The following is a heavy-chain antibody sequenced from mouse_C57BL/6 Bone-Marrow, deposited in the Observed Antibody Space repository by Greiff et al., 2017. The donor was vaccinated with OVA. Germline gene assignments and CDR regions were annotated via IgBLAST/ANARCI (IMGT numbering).Heavy chain of an antibody. Sequence: VQLKQPGAELVKPGASVKMSCKASGYTFTSYWITWVKQRPGQGLEWIGAIYPGSGSTNYNEKFKSKATLTVDTSSSTAYMQLSSLTSEDSAVYYGAIYYYCSSYWYFDVWGTGTTVTVSS. D-gene: IGHD1-1*01. CDR3: AIYYYCSSYWYFDV. V-gene: IGHV1-55*01. CDR1: GYTFTSYW. CDR2: IYPGSGST. J-gene: IGHJ1*03.